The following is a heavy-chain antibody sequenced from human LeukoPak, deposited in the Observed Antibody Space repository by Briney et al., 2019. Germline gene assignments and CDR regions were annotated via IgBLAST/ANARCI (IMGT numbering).Heavy chain of an antibody. V-gene: IGHV3-30*03. D-gene: IGHD5-18*01. CDR2: TSSDLNVK. CDR1: GFTFSSYA. J-gene: IGHJ4*02. Sequence: PGGSLRLSCAASGFTFSSYAMSWVRQVPGKGLEWAAVTSSDLNVKLYADSVKGRFTISRDNSRSTLYLQMNSLRAEDTAVYYCARVGIQLCVDYWGQGTLVTVSS. CDR3: ARVGIQLCVDY.